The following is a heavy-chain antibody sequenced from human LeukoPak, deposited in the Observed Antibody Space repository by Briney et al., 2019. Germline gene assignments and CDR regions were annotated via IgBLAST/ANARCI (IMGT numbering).Heavy chain of an antibody. CDR3: ARERGGSPGPIFDY. CDR1: GFTFSSYG. Sequence: PGGSLRLSCAASGFTFSSYGMHWVRQAPGKGLEWVAFIRYDGSNKYYADSVKGRFTISRDNSKNSLYLQMNSLTVEDTAVYYCARERGGSPGPIFDYWGQGSLVTVSS. J-gene: IGHJ4*02. V-gene: IGHV3-30*02. D-gene: IGHD3-16*01. CDR2: IRYDGSNK.